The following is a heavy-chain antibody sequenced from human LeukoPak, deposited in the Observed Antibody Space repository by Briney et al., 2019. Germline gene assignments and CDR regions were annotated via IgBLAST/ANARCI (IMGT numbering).Heavy chain of an antibody. Sequence: SETLSLTWAVYGGSFSGYYWTWIRQPPGKGLEWIGEINHIGSTKYNPSLKSRVTISVDTSKNQFSLKLSSVTAADTAVYYCASHSGSYPLWYFDLWGRGTLVTVSS. CDR1: GGSFSGYY. V-gene: IGHV4-34*01. J-gene: IGHJ2*01. D-gene: IGHD1-26*01. CDR2: INHIGST. CDR3: ASHSGSYPLWYFDL.